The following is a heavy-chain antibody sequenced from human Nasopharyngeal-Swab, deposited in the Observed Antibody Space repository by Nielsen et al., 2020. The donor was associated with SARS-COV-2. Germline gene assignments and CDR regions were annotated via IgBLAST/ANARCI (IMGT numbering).Heavy chain of an antibody. CDR1: GYSISSGSY. CDR3: ARLTYSDNYHLDY. D-gene: IGHD1-26*01. V-gene: IGHV4-38-2*01. J-gene: IGHJ4*02. CDR2: IYHSGST. Sequence: SETLSLTCPVSGYSISSGSYWGWIRQPPGKWLECIVSIYHSGSTYYNPSLKSRVTISVDTSKNQFSLNLNSVTAADTAVYYCARLTYSDNYHLDYWGQGTLVTVSS.